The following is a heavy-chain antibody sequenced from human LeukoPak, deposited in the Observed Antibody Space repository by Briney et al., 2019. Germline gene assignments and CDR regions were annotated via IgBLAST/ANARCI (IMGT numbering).Heavy chain of an antibody. CDR1: GGSISSSSYY. CDR2: IYYSGST. J-gene: IGHJ1*01. CDR3: ARIGFLEWSIFQH. D-gene: IGHD3-3*01. V-gene: IGHV4-39*01. Sequence: SETLSLTCTVSGGSISSSSYYWGWIRQPPGKGLEWIGSIYYSGSTYYNPSLKSRVTISVDTSKNQFSLQLSSVTAADTAVYYCARIGFLEWSIFQHWGQGTLVTVSS.